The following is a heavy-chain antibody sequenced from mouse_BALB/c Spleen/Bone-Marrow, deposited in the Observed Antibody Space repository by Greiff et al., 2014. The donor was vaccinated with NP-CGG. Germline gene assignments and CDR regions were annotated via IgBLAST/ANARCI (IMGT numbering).Heavy chain of an antibody. CDR1: AYSITSGYG. CDR3: AREARTTARFAY. J-gene: IGHJ3*01. V-gene: IGHV3-1*02. CDR2: IHYSGST. D-gene: IGHD1-2*01. Sequence: VQLQQSGPVLVKPSQSLSLTCTVTAYSITSGYGWHWIRQFPGNKLEWMGYIHYSGSTHYIPSLKSRISITRDTSKNQFFLQLNPVTTEDTATYYCAREARTTARFAYWGQGTLVTVSA.